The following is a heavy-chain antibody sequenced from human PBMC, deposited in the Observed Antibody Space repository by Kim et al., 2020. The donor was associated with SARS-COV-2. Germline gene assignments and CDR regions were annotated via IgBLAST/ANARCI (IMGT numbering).Heavy chain of an antibody. Sequence: ASVKVSCKVSGYTLTELSMHWVRQAPGKGLEWMGGFDPEDGETIYAQKFQGRVTMTEDTSTDTAYMELSSLRSEDTAVYYCATGIAASGYYYYYGMDVWGPRDHGHRLL. CDR3: ATGIAASGYYYYYGMDV. D-gene: IGHD6-13*01. V-gene: IGHV1-24*01. J-gene: IGHJ6*01. CDR1: GYTLTELS. CDR2: FDPEDGET.